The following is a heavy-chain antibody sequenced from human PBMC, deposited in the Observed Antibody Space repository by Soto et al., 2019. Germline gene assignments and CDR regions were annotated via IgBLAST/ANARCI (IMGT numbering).Heavy chain of an antibody. D-gene: IGHD6-13*01. J-gene: IGHJ4*02. V-gene: IGHV1-18*01. CDR2: ISVFTGNT. CDR1: GYTFTSYG. CDR3: AKGWGASGWYPFDY. Sequence: GASVKVSCKMSGYTFTSYGVSWVRQAPGQGLEWMGWISVFTGNTNYAQKFQGRVTLTADISTSTAYMELRSLRSDDTAVYYCAKGWGASGWYPFDYWGQGTLVTVSS.